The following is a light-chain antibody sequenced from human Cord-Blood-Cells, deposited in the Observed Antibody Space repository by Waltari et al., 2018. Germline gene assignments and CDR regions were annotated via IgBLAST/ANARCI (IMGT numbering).Light chain of an antibody. Sequence: QSALTQPASVSGSPGQSITISCTGTSSDVGGYNYVPWYQQHPGKAPKRMIYDVSKRPSGVSNRFSGSKSGNTASLTISGLQAEDEADYYCSSYTSSSTLVFGGGTKLTVL. J-gene: IGLJ2*01. V-gene: IGLV2-14*01. CDR1: SSDVGGYNY. CDR2: DVS. CDR3: SSYTSSSTLV.